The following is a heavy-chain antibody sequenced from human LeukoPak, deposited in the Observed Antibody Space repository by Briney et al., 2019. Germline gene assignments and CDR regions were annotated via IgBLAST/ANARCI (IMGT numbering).Heavy chain of an antibody. CDR2: ISAYNGNT. D-gene: IGHD6-13*01. V-gene: IGHV1-18*01. Sequence: ASVKVSCKASGYTFTSYGISWVGQAPGQGLEWMGWISAYNGNTNYAQKLQGRVTMTTDTSTSTAYMELRSLRSDDTAVYYCARVRYSSSQNLYDYWGQGTLVTVSS. CDR3: ARVRYSSSQNLYDY. CDR1: GYTFTSYG. J-gene: IGHJ4*02.